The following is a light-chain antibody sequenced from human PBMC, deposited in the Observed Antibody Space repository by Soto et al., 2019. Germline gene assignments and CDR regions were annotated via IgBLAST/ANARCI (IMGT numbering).Light chain of an antibody. Sequence: EIVLTQSPGTLSLSPGERATLSCRASQSVSSSYLAWYQQKPDQAPRLLIYGASSRATGIPDRFSGSGSGTDFTLTISRLEPEDFAVYYGQQYGSSPVTFGRGTKLEIK. CDR3: QQYGSSPVT. CDR2: GAS. V-gene: IGKV3-20*01. J-gene: IGKJ2*01. CDR1: QSVSSSY.